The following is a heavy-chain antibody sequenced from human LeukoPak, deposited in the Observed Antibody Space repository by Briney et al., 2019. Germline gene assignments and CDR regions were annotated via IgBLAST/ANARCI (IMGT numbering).Heavy chain of an antibody. J-gene: IGHJ3*02. CDR2: IYHSGST. CDR1: GGSINSGGYT. D-gene: IGHD2-21*02. Sequence: SETLSLTCAVSGGSINSGGYTWSCIRQPPGKGLEWIGNIYHSGSTYYNPSLKSRVTISVDRSKNQFSLKLSSVTAADTAVYYCARDVSRVTAHPLGAFDILVQGRNVTVSS. V-gene: IGHV4-30-2*01. CDR3: ARDVSRVTAHPLGAFDI.